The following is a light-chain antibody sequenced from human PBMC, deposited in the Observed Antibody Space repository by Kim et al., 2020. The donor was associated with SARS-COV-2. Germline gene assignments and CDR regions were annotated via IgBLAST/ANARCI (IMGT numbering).Light chain of an antibody. Sequence: GQTVRITCKGDNLRTSSATWYQQKPGQAPVLVVYVNGHLASGIPGRFSGSSSGNTASLTITGTRTENVAVYYCHSRDSSLRNIYLFGPGTKVTVL. CDR1: NLRTSS. CDR3: HSRDSSLRNIYL. V-gene: IGLV3-19*01. CDR2: VNG. J-gene: IGLJ1*01.